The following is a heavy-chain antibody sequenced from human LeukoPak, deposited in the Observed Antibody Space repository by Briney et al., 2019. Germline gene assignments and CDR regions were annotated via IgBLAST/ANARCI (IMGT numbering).Heavy chain of an antibody. D-gene: IGHD2-2*01. CDR3: ARDSTRNWFDP. J-gene: IGHJ5*02. V-gene: IGHV4-59*01. Sequence: SETLSLTCTVSGGSLSSYYWSWIRQPPGKGLEWIGYIYYSGSTNYNPSLKSRVTISVDTSKNQFSLKLSSVTAADTAVYYCARDSTRNWFDPWGQGTLVTVSS. CDR1: GGSLSSYY. CDR2: IYYSGST.